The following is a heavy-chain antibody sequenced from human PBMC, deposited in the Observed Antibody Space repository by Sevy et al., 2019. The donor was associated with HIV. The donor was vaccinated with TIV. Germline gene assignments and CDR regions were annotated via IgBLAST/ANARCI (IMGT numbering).Heavy chain of an antibody. V-gene: IGHV3-23*01. J-gene: IGHJ4*02. CDR2: ISGSGGST. Sequence: GGSLRLSCAASGFTFSSYAMSWVRQAPGKGLEWVSAISGSGGSTYYADSVKGRFTNSRDNSKNTRYLQMNSLRAEDTAVYYCAKAGSGYSYDYWGQGTLVTVSS. CDR1: GFTFSSYA. D-gene: IGHD3-22*01. CDR3: AKAGSGYSYDY.